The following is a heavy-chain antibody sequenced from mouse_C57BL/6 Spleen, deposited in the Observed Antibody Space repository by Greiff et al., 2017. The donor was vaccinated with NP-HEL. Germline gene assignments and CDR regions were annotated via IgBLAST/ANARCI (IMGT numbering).Heavy chain of an antibody. Sequence: EVQRVESEGGLVQPGSSMKLSCTASGFTFSDYYMAWVRQVPEKGLEWVANINYDGSSTYYLDSLKSRFIISRDNAKNILYLQMSSLKSEDTATYYCARGRDYDDGYWYFDVWGTGTTVTVSS. CDR3: ARGRDYDDGYWYFDV. V-gene: IGHV5-16*01. CDR1: GFTFSDYY. D-gene: IGHD2-4*01. J-gene: IGHJ1*03. CDR2: INYDGSST.